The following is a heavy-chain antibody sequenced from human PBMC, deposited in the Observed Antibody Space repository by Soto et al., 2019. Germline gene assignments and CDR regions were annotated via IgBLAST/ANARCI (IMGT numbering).Heavy chain of an antibody. D-gene: IGHD5-12*01. J-gene: IGHJ4*02. Sequence: SETLSLTCTVSGGSISSSSYYWGWIRQPPGKGLEWIGSIYYSGSTYYNPSLKSRVTISVDTSKNQFSLKLSSVTAADTAVYYCARARSKMYSGYRYFDYWGQGTLVTVSS. CDR1: GGSISSSSYY. CDR2: IYYSGST. V-gene: IGHV4-39*01. CDR3: ARARSKMYSGYRYFDY.